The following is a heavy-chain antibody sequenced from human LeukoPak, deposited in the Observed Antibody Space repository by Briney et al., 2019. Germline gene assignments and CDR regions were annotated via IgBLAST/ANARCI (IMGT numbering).Heavy chain of an antibody. Sequence: XETLSLTCAVYGGSFSGYYWSWIRQPPGKGLEWIGEINHSGSTNYNPSLKSRVTISVDTSKNQFSLKLSSVTAADTAVYYCAKHPYYYYYMDVWGKGTTVTVSS. CDR1: GGSFSGYY. CDR3: AKHPYYYYYMDV. V-gene: IGHV4-34*01. CDR2: INHSGST. J-gene: IGHJ6*03.